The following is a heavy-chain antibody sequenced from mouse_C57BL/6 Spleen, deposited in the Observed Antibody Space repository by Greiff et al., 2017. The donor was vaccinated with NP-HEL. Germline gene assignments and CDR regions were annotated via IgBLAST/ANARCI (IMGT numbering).Heavy chain of an antibody. V-gene: IGHV2-5*01. CDR2: IWRGGST. CDR1: GFSLTSYG. CDR3: AKHASYGYFDV. Sequence: QVQLQQSGPGLVQPSQSLSITCTVSGFSLTSYGVPWVRQSPGKGLEWLGVIWRGGSTASNAAFMSTLCITKDNSKSQVFFKMNSLKAEDTAIYYCAKHASYGYFDVWGTGTTVTVSS. J-gene: IGHJ1*03.